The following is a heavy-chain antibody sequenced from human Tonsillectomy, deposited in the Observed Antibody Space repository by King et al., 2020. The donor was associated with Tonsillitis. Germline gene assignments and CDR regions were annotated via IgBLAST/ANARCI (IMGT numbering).Heavy chain of an antibody. CDR2: INWNSGSI. J-gene: IGHJ3*01. Sequence: VQLVESGGGLVQPGRSLRLSCAASGFTFDDYAMHWVRQAPGKGLEWVSGINWNSGSIGYAGSVKGRFTISTSNAKNSLYLQMNRLRAEDTALYYCAKESVRTVVTPEDAFDLWGQGTMVTVSS. D-gene: IGHD4-23*01. CDR1: GFTFDDYA. CDR3: AKESVRTVVTPEDAFDL. V-gene: IGHV3-9*01.